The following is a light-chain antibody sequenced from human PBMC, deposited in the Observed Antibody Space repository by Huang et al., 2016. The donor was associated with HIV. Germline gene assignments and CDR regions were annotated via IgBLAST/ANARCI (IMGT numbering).Light chain of an antibody. CDR2: AAT. CDR1: QSIIAY. CDR3: QQSFSIPWT. J-gene: IGKJ1*01. Sequence: DIQMTQSPSSLSASVGDRVTITCRASQSIIAYLNWYQQKPGKAPSLLIYAATSLKSGVPSRFSGSGSGTDFTLTISSLQPADFATYYCQQSFSIPWTFGQGTKVEIK. V-gene: IGKV1-39*01.